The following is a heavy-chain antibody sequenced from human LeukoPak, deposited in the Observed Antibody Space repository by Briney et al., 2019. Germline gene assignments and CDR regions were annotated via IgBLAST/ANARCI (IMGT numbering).Heavy chain of an antibody. V-gene: IGHV3-23*01. J-gene: IGHJ4*02. CDR3: ARGGSLFAYFFDY. CDR1: GFIFSNYA. D-gene: IGHD3-10*01. CDR2: ISGSGGTT. Sequence: PGGSLRLSCAASGFIFSNYAMTWARLTPGKGLEWVSAISGSGGTTYYADSVKGRFTISRDSSTNTLYLQLSSLRAEDTAIYYCARGGSLFAYFFDYWGQRTLVTVSS.